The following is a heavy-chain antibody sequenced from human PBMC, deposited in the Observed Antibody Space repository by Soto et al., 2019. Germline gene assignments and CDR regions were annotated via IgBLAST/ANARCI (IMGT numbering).Heavy chain of an antibody. CDR1: GGSISTYY. J-gene: IGHJ4*02. CDR2: LYHSGST. V-gene: IGHV4-59*04. D-gene: IGHD3-22*01. Sequence: PSETLSLTWTVSGGSISTYYWSWIRQPPGKGLEWIGYLYHSGSTYYNPSLKSRVTISVDRSKNQFSLKLSSVTAADTAVYYCAGWNYSDSSANLAYWGQGTLVTV. CDR3: AGWNYSDSSANLAY.